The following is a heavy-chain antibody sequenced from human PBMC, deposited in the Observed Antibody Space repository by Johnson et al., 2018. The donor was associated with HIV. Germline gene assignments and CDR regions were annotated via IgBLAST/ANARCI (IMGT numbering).Heavy chain of an antibody. Sequence: VQLVESGGGLVKPGGSLRLSCAASGFTFDDYAIHWVRQAPGTGLEWVSGISWTSCSIGYADSVKGRFTISRDNAKNSLYLQMNSLRAEDTAVYYCARALVDDAFDIWGQGTMVTVSS. CDR2: ISWTSCSI. CDR3: ARALVDDAFDI. J-gene: IGHJ3*02. D-gene: IGHD1-26*01. CDR1: GFTFDDYA. V-gene: IGHV3-9*01.